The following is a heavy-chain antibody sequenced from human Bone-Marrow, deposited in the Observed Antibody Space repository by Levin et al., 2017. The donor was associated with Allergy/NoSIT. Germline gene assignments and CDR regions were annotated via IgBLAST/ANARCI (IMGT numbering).Heavy chain of an antibody. CDR2: ISYSGSTI. V-gene: IGHV3-48*03. J-gene: IGHJ4*02. Sequence: GGSLRLSCAASGFTFSKFDMNWVRQAPGKGLEWVAYISYSGSTIHYADSVMGRFTISRDNAKKSLYLQMNSLRAEDTALYFCAGEKRATTGVRFDYWGQGTLVTVSS. CDR1: GFTFSKFD. CDR3: AGEKRATTGVRFDY. D-gene: IGHD5-24*01.